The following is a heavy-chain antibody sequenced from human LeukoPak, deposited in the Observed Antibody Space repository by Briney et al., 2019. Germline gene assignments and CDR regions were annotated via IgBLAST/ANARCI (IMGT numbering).Heavy chain of an antibody. J-gene: IGHJ4*02. Sequence: GASVKVSCKDSGYTFNSYGIRWVRQAPGQGLEWMGWISAYSGNTNYAQQLQGRVTMTTDTSTSTAYMELRSLRYDDTAVYYCARLRGGYCSGGSCLQDGDSHYFDYWGQGTLVTVSS. V-gene: IGHV1-18*01. D-gene: IGHD2-15*01. CDR2: ISAYSGNT. CDR3: ARLRGGYCSGGSCLQDGDSHYFDY. CDR1: GYTFNSYG.